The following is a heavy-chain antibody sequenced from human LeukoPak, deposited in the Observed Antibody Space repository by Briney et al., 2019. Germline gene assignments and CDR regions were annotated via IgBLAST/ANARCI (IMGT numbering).Heavy chain of an antibody. D-gene: IGHD6-13*01. CDR2: ISSSSSYI. Sequence: GGSLRLSCAASGFTFSSYSMNWVRQAPGKGLEWVSSISSSSSYIYYADSVKGRFTISRDNAKNSLYPQMNSLRAEDTAVYYCARSEYSSSWYRGIDYYYMDVWGKGTTVTVSS. J-gene: IGHJ6*03. CDR1: GFTFSSYS. V-gene: IGHV3-21*01. CDR3: ARSEYSSSWYRGIDYYYMDV.